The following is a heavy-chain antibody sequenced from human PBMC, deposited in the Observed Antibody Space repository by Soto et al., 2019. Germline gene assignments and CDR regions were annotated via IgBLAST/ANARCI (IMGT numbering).Heavy chain of an antibody. CDR3: AKDPRRAGIEYFDY. Sequence: QVQLVESGGGVVQPGRSLRLSCAASGFTFSSYGMHWVRQAPGKGLEWVAVISYDGSNKYYADSVKGRFTISRDNSKNTLYLQMNSLRAEDTAVYYCAKDPRRAGIEYFDYWGQGTLVTVSS. CDR1: GFTFSSYG. J-gene: IGHJ4*02. CDR2: ISYDGSNK. D-gene: IGHD2-15*01. V-gene: IGHV3-30*18.